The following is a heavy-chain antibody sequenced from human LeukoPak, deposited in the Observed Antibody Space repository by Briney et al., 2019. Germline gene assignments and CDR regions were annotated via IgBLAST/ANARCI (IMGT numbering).Heavy chain of an antibody. V-gene: IGHV5-51*01. J-gene: IGHJ4*02. Sequence: GESLKISCKGSRYSFTTYWIGWVRQMPGKGLEWMGIINPGDSDTRYSPSFQGQVTISADKSISTAYLLWSSLKASDTAMYYCARHPITRYYDSSGYSAAGPDYWGQGTLVTVSS. CDR3: ARHPITRYYDSSGYSAAGPDY. D-gene: IGHD3-22*01. CDR2: INPGDSDT. CDR1: RYSFTTYW.